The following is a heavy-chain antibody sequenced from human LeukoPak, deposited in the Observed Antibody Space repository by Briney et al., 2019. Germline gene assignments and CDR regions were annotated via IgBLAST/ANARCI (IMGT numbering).Heavy chain of an antibody. CDR1: GFTFSRYS. J-gene: IGHJ4*02. Sequence: PGGSLRLSCAASGFTFSRYSMNWVRQAPGKGLEWVSSISSSSSYIYYADSVKGRFTISRDNSKNSLYLQMNTLRAEDAAVYYCAKMRPSSGWCYDYWGQGTLVTVSS. V-gene: IGHV3-21*04. CDR2: ISSSSSYI. CDR3: AKMRPSSGWCYDY. D-gene: IGHD6-19*01.